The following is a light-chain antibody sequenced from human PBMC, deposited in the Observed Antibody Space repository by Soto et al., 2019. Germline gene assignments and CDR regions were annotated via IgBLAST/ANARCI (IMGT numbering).Light chain of an antibody. CDR3: QQRSNWPT. V-gene: IGKV3D-20*02. J-gene: IGKJ5*01. Sequence: EILMTQSPDTLSVSPGESVTLSCRASRTVSNRLAWYQHKPGQAPRLLIYAASSRATGIPDRLSGSGSGTDFTLTISRLEPEDSAVYYCQQRSNWPTFGQGTRLEIK. CDR1: RTVSNR. CDR2: AAS.